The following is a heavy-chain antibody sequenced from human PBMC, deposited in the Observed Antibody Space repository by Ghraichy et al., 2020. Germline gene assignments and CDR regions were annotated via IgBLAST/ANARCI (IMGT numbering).Heavy chain of an antibody. CDR2: ISTSGST. CDR3: ARVDSGYDLEGGHYYYMDV. D-gene: IGHD5-12*01. CDR1: GDSISSYY. Sequence: SETLSLTCTVSGDSISSYYWSWIRQPAGKGLEWIGRISTSGSTNYNPSLKSRVTMSVDTSKNQFSLNLRFVTAADTAVYYCARVDSGYDLEGGHYYYMDVWGKGTTVTVSS. J-gene: IGHJ6*03. V-gene: IGHV4-4*07.